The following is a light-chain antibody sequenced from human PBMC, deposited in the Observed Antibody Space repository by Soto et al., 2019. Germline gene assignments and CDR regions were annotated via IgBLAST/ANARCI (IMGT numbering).Light chain of an antibody. CDR2: AAS. J-gene: IGKJ4*01. CDR3: QQSYSKPLT. Sequence: DIQMTQSPSSLSASVGDRVTITCRASQRFSRYLSWYQQKPGKAPKVLIYAASNLRSGVPSRFSGSGSATEFTLTISSLQPEDYGTYFCQQSYSKPLTFGGGTKVEIK. V-gene: IGKV1-39*01. CDR1: QRFSRY.